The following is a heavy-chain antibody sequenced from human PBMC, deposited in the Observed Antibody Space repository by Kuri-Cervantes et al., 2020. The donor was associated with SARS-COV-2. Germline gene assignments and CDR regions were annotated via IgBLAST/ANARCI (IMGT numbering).Heavy chain of an antibody. V-gene: IGHV1-3*01. D-gene: IGHD2-2*01. J-gene: IGHJ4*02. CDR3: ARDLPYCSRASCSRFDY. CDR1: GYTFTDYA. Sequence: ASVKVSCKASGYTFTDYAIHWVRRAPGQRPEWMGWINAGNGDTRYSQKFRGRVTITRDTSASTAYMDLSSLRSEDTALYYCARDLPYCSRASCSRFDYWGQGTLVTVSS. CDR2: INAGNGDT.